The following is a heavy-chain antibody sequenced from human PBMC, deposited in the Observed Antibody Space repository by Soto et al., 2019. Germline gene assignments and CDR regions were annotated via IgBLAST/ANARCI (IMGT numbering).Heavy chain of an antibody. J-gene: IGHJ6*03. CDR2: ISAYNGNT. V-gene: IGHV1-18*01. CDR1: GYTFTSYG. D-gene: IGHD3-10*01. Sequence: QVQLVQSGAEVKKPGASVKVSCKASGYTFTSYGISWVRQAPGQGLEWMGWISAYNGNTNYAQKLQGRVTMTTDTSTSTAYMELRSRRSDDTAVYYCARVGSGSYYRHYYYYYYMDVWGKGTTVTVSS. CDR3: ARVGSGSYYRHYYYYYYMDV.